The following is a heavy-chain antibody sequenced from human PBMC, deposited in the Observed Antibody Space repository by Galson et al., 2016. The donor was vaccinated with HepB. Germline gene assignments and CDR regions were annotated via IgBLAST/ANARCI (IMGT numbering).Heavy chain of an antibody. Sequence: SLRLSCAASGFIFSSCAMNWVRQAPGKGLEWVSGISGSGGSTYYADSVRGRFTISRDNSKNTLYLQLNSLRAEDTAVYFCANRYGSATWGQGTLVTVSS. V-gene: IGHV3-23*01. D-gene: IGHD3-10*01. CDR3: ANRYGSAT. J-gene: IGHJ4*02. CDR1: GFIFSSCA. CDR2: ISGSGGST.